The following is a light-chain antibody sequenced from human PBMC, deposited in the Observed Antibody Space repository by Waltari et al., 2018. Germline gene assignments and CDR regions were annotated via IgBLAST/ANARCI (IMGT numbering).Light chain of an antibody. J-gene: IGKJ1*01. V-gene: IGKV3-20*01. CDR1: QSVSRF. CDR2: GAS. Sequence: EIVLTQSPGTLSLSPGESGTLSCRASQSVSRFLAWYQQIPGQPPRLLIYGASTRATGIPDRFSGSGSGTDFSLTISRLEPEDFAVYYCQKYDRLPATFGQGTKVEIK. CDR3: QKYDRLPAT.